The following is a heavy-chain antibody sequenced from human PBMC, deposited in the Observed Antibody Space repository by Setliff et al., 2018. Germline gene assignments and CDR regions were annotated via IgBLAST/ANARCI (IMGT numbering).Heavy chain of an antibody. V-gene: IGHV3-23*01. J-gene: IGHJ3*02. D-gene: IGHD7-27*01. CDR3: ASLQFLGTHDAFDI. CDR2: ISDTGINT. CDR1: GFAFSHYA. Sequence: GGSLRLSCAASGFAFSHYAMSWVRQAPGKGLERVSAISDTGINTYYADSVKGRFTISRDNAKNTLYLQMNSLRAEDTAVYYCASLQFLGTHDAFDIWGQGTMVTVSS.